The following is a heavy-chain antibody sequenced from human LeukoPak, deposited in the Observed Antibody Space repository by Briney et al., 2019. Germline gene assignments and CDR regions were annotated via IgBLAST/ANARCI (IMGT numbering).Heavy chain of an antibody. CDR3: ARDYYDSRGEAFDI. CDR2: IFYVGST. J-gene: IGHJ3*02. CDR1: GDSIGSHY. V-gene: IGHV4-59*11. Sequence: SETLSLTCTVSGDSIGSHYWSWIRQPPGKGLEWIGYIFYVGSTNYNPSLKSRVTISVDTSKNQFSLRLNSVTAADTAVYYCARDYYDSRGEAFDIWGQGTMVTVSS. D-gene: IGHD3-22*01.